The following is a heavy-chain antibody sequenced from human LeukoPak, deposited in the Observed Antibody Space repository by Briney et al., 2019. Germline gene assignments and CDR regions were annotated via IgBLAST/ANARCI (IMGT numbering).Heavy chain of an antibody. D-gene: IGHD3-10*01. Sequence: GGSLRLSCVASGFIFTNYAMTWVRQAPGKGLEWVSCVTISGGSTYYADSVKGHFTISRDNSKNTLYLQISSLRVEDTAVYYCAKFGFGESYFYHYMDVWGKGTTVTVSS. V-gene: IGHV3-23*01. J-gene: IGHJ6*03. CDR2: VTISGGST. CDR1: GFIFTNYA. CDR3: AKFGFGESYFYHYMDV.